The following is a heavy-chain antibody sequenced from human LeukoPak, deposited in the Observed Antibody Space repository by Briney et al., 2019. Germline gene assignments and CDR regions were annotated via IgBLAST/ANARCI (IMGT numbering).Heavy chain of an antibody. CDR1: GYTFTSYG. J-gene: IGHJ4*02. Sequence: SVKVSCKASGYTFTSYGISWVRQAPGQGLEWMGGIIPIFGTANYAQKFQGRVTITADESTSTAYMELSSLRSEDTAVYYCASGTRNWYGDYWGQGTLVTVSS. D-gene: IGHD1-14*01. V-gene: IGHV1-69*13. CDR3: ASGTRNWYGDY. CDR2: IIPIFGTA.